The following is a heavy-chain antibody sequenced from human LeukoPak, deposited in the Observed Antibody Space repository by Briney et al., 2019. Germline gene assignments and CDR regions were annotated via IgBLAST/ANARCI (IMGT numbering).Heavy chain of an antibody. V-gene: IGHV1-2*02. CDR3: ARRCDTSSYYTYYFDY. J-gene: IGHJ4*02. Sequence: ASVKVSCKASGYTFTGYYMHWVRQAPGQGLEWMGWINPNSGGTNYAQKFQGRVTMTRDTSTSTAYMELSRLRSDDTAVYFCARRCDTSSYYTYYFDYWGQGTLVTVSS. CDR2: INPNSGGT. D-gene: IGHD3-22*01. CDR1: GYTFTGYY.